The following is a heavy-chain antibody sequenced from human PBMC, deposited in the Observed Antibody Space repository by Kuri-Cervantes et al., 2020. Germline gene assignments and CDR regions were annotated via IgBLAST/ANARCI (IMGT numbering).Heavy chain of an antibody. CDR1: GFTFSDYY. CDR3: ARGWSGLTY. V-gene: IGHV3-7*01. J-gene: IGHJ4*02. Sequence: GESLKISCAASGFTFSDYYMSWIRQAPGKGLEWVGNIKQDGSEKYYVDSVKGRSTISRDNAKNSVYLQMNSLRVEDTAVYFCARGWSGLTYWGQGTLVTVSS. CDR2: IKQDGSEK. D-gene: IGHD3-3*01.